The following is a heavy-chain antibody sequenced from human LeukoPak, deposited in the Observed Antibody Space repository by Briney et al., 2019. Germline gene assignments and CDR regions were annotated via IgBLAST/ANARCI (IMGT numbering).Heavy chain of an antibody. V-gene: IGHV4-59*01. J-gene: IGHJ4*02. CDR2: IHYSGNT. CDR3: ARGPTTVTRAFDY. D-gene: IGHD4-17*01. Sequence: PSETLSLTCTVSGGSISGFYWSWIRQPPGKGLEWIGYIHYSGNTDSNPSLKSRVTISVDTSKNDFSLKLSSVTAADTAVYYCARGPTTVTRAFDYWGQGSLVTVSS. CDR1: GGSISGFY.